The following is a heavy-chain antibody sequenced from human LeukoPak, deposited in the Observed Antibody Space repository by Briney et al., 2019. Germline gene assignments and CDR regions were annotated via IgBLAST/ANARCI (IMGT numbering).Heavy chain of an antibody. CDR3: ARQRGSGCLDY. CDR1: RFTLSSYW. V-gene: IGHV3-7*01. CDR2: IKQDGSET. J-gene: IGHJ4*02. D-gene: IGHD6-19*01. Sequence: GGSLRLSCAASRFTLSSYWMSWVRQAPGKGLEWVANIKQDGSETYYVDSVKGRFTISRDNAKNSLSLQMNSLRAEDTAVYYCARQRGSGCLDYWGQGTLVTVSS.